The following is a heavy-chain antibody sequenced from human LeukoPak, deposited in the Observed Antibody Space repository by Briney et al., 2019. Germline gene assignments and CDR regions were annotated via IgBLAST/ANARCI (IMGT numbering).Heavy chain of an antibody. CDR1: GYTFTSYY. CDR2: IYPTSGTT. V-gene: IGHV1-46*01. Sequence: ASVKVSCKASGYTFTSYYMHWVRQAPGQGLEWMGIIYPTSGTTTYTQKFQGRVTMTRNTSISTAYMELSSLRSEDTAVYYCARGSYSSSWYGRRPYPFDYWGQGTLVTVSS. J-gene: IGHJ4*02. CDR3: ARGSYSSSWYGRRPYPFDY. D-gene: IGHD6-13*01.